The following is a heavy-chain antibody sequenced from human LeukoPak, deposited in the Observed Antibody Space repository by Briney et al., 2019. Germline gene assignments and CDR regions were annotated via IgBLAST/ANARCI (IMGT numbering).Heavy chain of an antibody. CDR1: GGTFMRHS. J-gene: IGHJ4*02. CDR2: IIPILAAA. V-gene: IGHV1-69*16. CDR3: ASKVITGTTQDRYFDS. D-gene: IGHD4-17*01. Sequence: SVKVSCKASGGTFMRHSISWVRQAPGQGLEWMGGIIPILAAADYPQKYQGRVTITTDESTSTVFMELSSITSEDSAVYYCASKVITGTTQDRYFDSWGQGTLVTVSS.